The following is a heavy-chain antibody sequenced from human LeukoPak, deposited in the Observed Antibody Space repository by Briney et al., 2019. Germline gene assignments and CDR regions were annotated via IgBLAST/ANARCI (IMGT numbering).Heavy chain of an antibody. Sequence: GGSLRLSCGNSGFAFSSYWMSWVRQAPGKGLEWVANIKQDGNEKHYVDSVKGRFTISRDNAKNSLYLQMNSLSAADTAVYYCARADNQLLHLWYFDLWGRGTLVTVSS. CDR2: IKQDGNEK. CDR1: GFAFSSYW. V-gene: IGHV3-7*01. J-gene: IGHJ2*01. D-gene: IGHD2-2*01. CDR3: ARADNQLLHLWYFDL.